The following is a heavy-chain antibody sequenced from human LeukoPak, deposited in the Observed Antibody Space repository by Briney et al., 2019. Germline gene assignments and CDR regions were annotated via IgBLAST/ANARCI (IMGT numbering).Heavy chain of an antibody. Sequence: GASVKVSCKASGGTFSSYAISWVRQAPGQGLEWMGWINPSSGGTNYAQKFQGRVTMTRDTSISTAYMELSELRSDDTAVYYCAGQKDPRPIDYWGQGTLITVSS. CDR2: INPSSGGT. CDR1: GGTFSSYA. CDR3: AGQKDPRPIDY. J-gene: IGHJ4*02. V-gene: IGHV1-2*02.